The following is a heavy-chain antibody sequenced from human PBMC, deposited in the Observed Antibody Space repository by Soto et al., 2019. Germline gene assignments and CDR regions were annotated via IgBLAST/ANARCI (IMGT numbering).Heavy chain of an antibody. D-gene: IGHD3-10*01. CDR3: ARGRASGSYYLLDY. J-gene: IGHJ4*02. V-gene: IGHV1-8*01. Sequence: ASVKVSCKASGDTFTTYDINWVRQATGHGLEWMGWINPNSGNIGYAQRFQGRVTMTRDTAIRTAYMEVSSLRTDDTAVYYCARGRASGSYYLLDYWGQGTLVTVSS. CDR1: GDTFTTYD. CDR2: INPNSGNI.